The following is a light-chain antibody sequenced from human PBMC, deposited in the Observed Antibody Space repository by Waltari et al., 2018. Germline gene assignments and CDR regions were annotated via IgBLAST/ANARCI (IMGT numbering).Light chain of an antibody. J-gene: IGKJ1*01. CDR3: QQYGTSPPWT. CDR1: QSLANNY. Sequence: EIVLTQSPGTLSLSPGERATLSCRASQSLANNYLAWHQRKPGQAPRLLIYAASNRASGIPDRFSGSGSGTDFTLTISRLEPEDFAIYYCQQYGTSPPWTFGQGTKVEIK. V-gene: IGKV3-20*01. CDR2: AAS.